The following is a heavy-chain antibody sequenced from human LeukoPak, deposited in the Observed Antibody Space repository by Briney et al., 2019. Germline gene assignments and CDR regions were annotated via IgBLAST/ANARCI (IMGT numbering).Heavy chain of an antibody. CDR2: IIPIFGTA. CDR3: ARGNTLGIVGATPDDY. CDR1: GGTFSSYA. V-gene: IGHV1-69*05. J-gene: IGHJ4*02. D-gene: IGHD1-26*01. Sequence: SVKVSCKASGGTFSSYAISWVRQAPGQGLEWMGRIIPIFGTANYAQMFRGRVTITTDESTSTAYMELSSLRSEDTAVYYCARGNTLGIVGATPDDYWGQGTLVTVSS.